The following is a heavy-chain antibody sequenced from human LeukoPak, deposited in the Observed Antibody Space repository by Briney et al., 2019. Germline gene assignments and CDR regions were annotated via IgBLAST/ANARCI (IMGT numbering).Heavy chain of an antibody. CDR1: GFTFSSYS. D-gene: IGHD2-21*01. CDR2: ISSDSRTI. Sequence: GGSLRLSCAASGFTFSSYSMNWVRQAPGKGLEWVSYISSDSRTIYYADSVKGRFTISRDNAKNSLYLQMKSLRDEGTAVYYCAANTPRVVREDAFDIWGQGTMVTVSS. J-gene: IGHJ3*02. CDR3: AANTPRVVREDAFDI. V-gene: IGHV3-48*02.